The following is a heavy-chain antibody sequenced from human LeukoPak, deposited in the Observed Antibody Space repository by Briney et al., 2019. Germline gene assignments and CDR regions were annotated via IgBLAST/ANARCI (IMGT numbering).Heavy chain of an antibody. CDR1: GGTFSSYA. CDR2: IIPIFGTA. D-gene: IGHD6-13*01. Sequence: SVKVSCKASGGTFSSYAISWVRQAPGQGLEWMGGIIPIFGTANYAQKFQGRVTMTRDTSISTAYMELSRLRSDDTAVYYCARELRQQLVRFDPWGQGTLVTVSS. J-gene: IGHJ5*02. V-gene: IGHV1-69*05. CDR3: ARELRQQLVRFDP.